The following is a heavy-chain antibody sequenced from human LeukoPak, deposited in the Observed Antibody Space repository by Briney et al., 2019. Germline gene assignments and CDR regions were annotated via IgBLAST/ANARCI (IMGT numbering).Heavy chain of an antibody. D-gene: IGHD6-19*01. CDR1: GFTFDDYT. CDR2: ISWDGSST. V-gene: IGHV3-43*01. J-gene: IGHJ4*02. CDR3: AKGEPTSSGWDPIDY. Sequence: GGSLRLSRAASGFTFDDYTMHWVRQTPGKGLEWVSLISWDGSSTYYADSVKGRFTISRDNSKNSLYLQMISLRTEDTALYYCAKGEPTSSGWDPIDYWGQGTLVTVSS.